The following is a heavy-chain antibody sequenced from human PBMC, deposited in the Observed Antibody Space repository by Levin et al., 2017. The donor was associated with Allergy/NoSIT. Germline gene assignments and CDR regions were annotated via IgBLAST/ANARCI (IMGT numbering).Heavy chain of an antibody. Sequence: GGSLRLSCAASGFTFSSYSMNWVRQAPGKGLEWVSSISSSSSYIYYADSVKGRFTISRDNAKNSLYLQMNSLRAEDTAVYYCARGTMPTSYYDYGMDVWGQGTTVTVSS. CDR1: GFTFSSYS. CDR3: ARGTMPTSYYDYGMDV. V-gene: IGHV3-21*01. J-gene: IGHJ6*02. D-gene: IGHD1-7*01. CDR2: ISSSSSYI.